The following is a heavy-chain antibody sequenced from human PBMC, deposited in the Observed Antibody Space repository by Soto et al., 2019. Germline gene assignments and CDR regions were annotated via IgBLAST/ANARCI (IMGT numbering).Heavy chain of an antibody. CDR1: GYTFTGHY. V-gene: IGHV1-2*02. CDR3: GRGRSGQRVVFY. J-gene: IGHJ4*02. D-gene: IGHD3-16*01. Sequence: ASVKVSCKASGYTFTGHYIHWVRQAPEQGPEWMGEIGPEGGATRYAQRFQGRVTMTMDMSITTVYMELNNLSPDDTAVYYCGRGRSGQRVVFYWGQGTPVTVSS. CDR2: IGPEGGAT.